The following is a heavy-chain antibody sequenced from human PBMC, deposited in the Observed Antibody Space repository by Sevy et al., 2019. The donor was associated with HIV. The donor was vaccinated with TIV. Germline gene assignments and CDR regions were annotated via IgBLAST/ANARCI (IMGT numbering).Heavy chain of an antibody. D-gene: IGHD6-19*01. CDR1: GFTFSSYS. CDR3: ARSQGKNIAVAQRNYYFDY. Sequence: GGSLRLSCAASGFTFSSYSMNWVRQAPGKGLEWVSSISSSSSYIYYADSVKGRFTISRDNAKNSLYLQMNSLRAEDTAVYYCARSQGKNIAVAQRNYYFDYWGQGTLVTVSS. V-gene: IGHV3-21*01. CDR2: ISSSSSYI. J-gene: IGHJ4*02.